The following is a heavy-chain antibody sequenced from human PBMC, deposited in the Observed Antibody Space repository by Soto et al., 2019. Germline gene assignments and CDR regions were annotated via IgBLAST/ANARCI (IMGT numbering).Heavy chain of an antibody. J-gene: IGHJ4*02. CDR1: GFSLSSSGVG. CDR2: IYWDDDK. CDR3: AHRYYDFWSGYYDS. V-gene: IGHV2-5*02. Sequence: QITLKESGPTLVNPTQTLTLTCTFSGFSLSSSGVGVGWIRQPPGKALEWLALIYWDDDKRYSPSLKSRLTITKDTSKNQVVLTMTNMDPVDTATYYCAHRYYDFWSGYYDSWGQGTLVTVSS. D-gene: IGHD3-3*01.